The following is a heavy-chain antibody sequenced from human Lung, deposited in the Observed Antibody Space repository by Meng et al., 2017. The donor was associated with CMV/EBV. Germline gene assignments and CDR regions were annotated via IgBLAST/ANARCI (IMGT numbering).Heavy chain of an antibody. D-gene: IGHD3-10*02. V-gene: IGHV3-30*09. CDR3: ARDMFAWAVPDTPFEY. CDR1: GYTFIDYR. CDR2: ISPDGSNK. J-gene: IGHJ4*02. Sequence: SXKISXSGSGYTFIDYRLHWVRQAPGKGLEWVALISPDGSNKYYADSLKGRFAVSTDNSKNTLYLQMNSLKPEDTALYYCARDMFAWAVPDTPFEYWGQGXLVTVSS.